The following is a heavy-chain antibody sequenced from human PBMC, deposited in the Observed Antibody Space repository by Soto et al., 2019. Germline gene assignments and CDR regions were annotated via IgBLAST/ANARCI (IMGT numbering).Heavy chain of an antibody. J-gene: IGHJ6*02. CDR3: AKDFSSSWEASLYYYYGMDV. Sequence: GGSLRLSCAASGLTFSDYYMSWIRQAPGKGLEWVSYISSSSSYTNYADSVKGRFTISRDNAKNTLYLQMNSLRAEDTAVYYCAKDFSSSWEASLYYYYGMDVWGQGTTVTVSS. D-gene: IGHD6-13*01. CDR1: GLTFSDYY. V-gene: IGHV3-11*06. CDR2: ISSSSSYT.